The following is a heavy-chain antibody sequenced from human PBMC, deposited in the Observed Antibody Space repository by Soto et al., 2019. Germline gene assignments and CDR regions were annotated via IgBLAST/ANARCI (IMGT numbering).Heavy chain of an antibody. CDR1: GGSISSSSYY. J-gene: IGHJ6*03. CDR3: ARNVALRFLEWLLFEGHHYHLAV. V-gene: IGHV4-39*01. Sequence: PSETLSLTCTVSGGSISSSSYYWGWIRQPPGKGLEWIGSIYYSGSTYYNPSLKSRVTISVDTSKNQFSLKLSSVTAADTAVYYCARNVALRFLEWLLFEGHHYHLAVWGKGTTVTVSS. D-gene: IGHD3-3*01. CDR2: IYYSGST.